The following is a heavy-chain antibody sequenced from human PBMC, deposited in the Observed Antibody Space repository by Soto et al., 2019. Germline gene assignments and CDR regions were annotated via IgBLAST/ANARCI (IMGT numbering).Heavy chain of an antibody. J-gene: IGHJ6*02. CDR1: SDSISSYC. D-gene: IGHD6-13*01. CDR3: ARYSSNWFQTEGMDV. CDR2: IDASGNS. Sequence: PWETLSLTCTVSSDSISSYCWNWIRQPAGKGLEWIGRIDASGNSNYNPSLKSRVTMSVDTSKKQFSLKVTSVTAADTAVYYCARYSSNWFQTEGMDVWGQGTTVTVSS. V-gene: IGHV4-4*07.